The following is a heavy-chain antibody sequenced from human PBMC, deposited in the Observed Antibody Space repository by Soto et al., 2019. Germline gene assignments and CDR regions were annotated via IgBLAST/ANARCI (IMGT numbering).Heavy chain of an antibody. J-gene: IGHJ4*02. CDR3: ARDEYYDIFTGYSDRIDTFDY. V-gene: IGHV1-58*02. Sequence: GASVKVSCKASGFTFTSSAMQWVRQARGQRLEWIGWIVVGSGNTNYAQKLQERVTITRDMSTSTAYMELSSLRSEDTAVYYCARDEYYDIFTGYSDRIDTFDYWGQGTLVTVSS. CDR2: IVVGSGNT. CDR1: GFTFTSSA. D-gene: IGHD3-9*01.